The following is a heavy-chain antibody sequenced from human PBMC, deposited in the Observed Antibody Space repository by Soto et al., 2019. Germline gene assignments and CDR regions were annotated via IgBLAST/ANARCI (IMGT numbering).Heavy chain of an antibody. D-gene: IGHD2-15*01. CDR1: GYTFTSYD. V-gene: IGHV1-8*01. CDR2: VNPNSGNI. CDR3: ARTTGYCSGGSCYLGIKYYHNYYMDV. Sequence: QVQLVQSGAEVKKPGASVKVSCKASGYTFTSYDINWVRQATGQGLEWMGWVNPNSGNIGYAQKFQGRVTMTRNTSISTAYMELSILRFEDTAVYYCARTTGYCSGGSCYLGIKYYHNYYMDVWGKGTTVTVSS. J-gene: IGHJ6*03.